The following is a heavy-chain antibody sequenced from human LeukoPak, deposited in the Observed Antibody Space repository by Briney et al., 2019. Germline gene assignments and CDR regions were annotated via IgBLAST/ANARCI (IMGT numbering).Heavy chain of an antibody. CDR3: ARAYYYDTSATPDY. J-gene: IGHJ4*02. D-gene: IGHD3-22*01. Sequence: GRSLRLSCAASGFTFTNYGMHWVRQAPGKGLEWVAVIWYDGSIKYYADSVKGRFTISRDNSKNTLYLQMNSLRAEDTAVYYCARAYYYDTSATPDYWGQGTLVVVSS. V-gene: IGHV3-33*01. CDR1: GFTFTNYG. CDR2: IWYDGSIK.